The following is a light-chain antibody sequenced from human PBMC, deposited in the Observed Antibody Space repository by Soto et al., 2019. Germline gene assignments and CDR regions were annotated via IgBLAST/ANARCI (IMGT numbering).Light chain of an antibody. CDR2: GAS. V-gene: IGKV3-15*01. Sequence: EIVMTQSPATLSVSPGERATLSCRASQSVSSNLAWYQQKPGQAPRLLLYGASTRATGIPARFTGSGSGTELTLTISSLQSEDFAVYYCQHYNNWPRVFTFGPGTKVDIK. CDR1: QSVSSN. CDR3: QHYNNWPRVFT. J-gene: IGKJ3*01.